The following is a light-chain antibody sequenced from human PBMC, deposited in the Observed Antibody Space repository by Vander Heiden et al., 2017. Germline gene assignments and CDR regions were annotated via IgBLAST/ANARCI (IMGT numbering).Light chain of an antibody. CDR2: SNN. CDR1: SSNIGSNT. V-gene: IGLV1-44*01. J-gene: IGLJ3*02. Sequence: QSVLTQPPSASGTPGQRVTLSFSGSSSNIGSNTVNWYQQLPGTATKLLIYSNNKRPSGVPERFSGSKSGTSASMAISGLPSEEEADDYCEAWDDSMNGLWVFGGGTKLTVL. CDR3: EAWDDSMNGLWV.